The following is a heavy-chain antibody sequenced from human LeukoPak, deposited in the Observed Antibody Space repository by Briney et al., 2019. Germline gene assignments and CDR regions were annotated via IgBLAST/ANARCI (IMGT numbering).Heavy chain of an antibody. Sequence: GGSLRLSCAASGFTFSSYAMSWVRQAPGKGLEWVSAISGSGGSTYYADSVRGRFTISRVNSKNTLFLQMNSLRAEDTAVYYCAKEVSLFGAHYYFDYWGQGTLVTVSS. CDR2: ISGSGGST. CDR3: AKEVSLFGAHYYFDY. J-gene: IGHJ4*02. CDR1: GFTFSSYA. V-gene: IGHV3-23*01. D-gene: IGHD3-16*01.